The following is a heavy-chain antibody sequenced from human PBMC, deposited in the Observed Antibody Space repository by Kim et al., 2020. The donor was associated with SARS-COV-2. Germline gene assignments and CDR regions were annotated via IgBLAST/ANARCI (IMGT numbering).Heavy chain of an antibody. CDR2: ISSGSSYT. Sequence: GGSLRLSCAASGFTFGDYYMSWIRQAPGKGLEWVSYISSGSSYTNYPDSVKGRFTISRDNAKNSLYLQMNSLRAEDTAVYYCARGFIVGATSRSAFDIWGQGTMVTVSS. CDR1: GFTFGDYY. D-gene: IGHD1-26*01. J-gene: IGHJ3*02. CDR3: ARGFIVGATSRSAFDI. V-gene: IGHV3-11*05.